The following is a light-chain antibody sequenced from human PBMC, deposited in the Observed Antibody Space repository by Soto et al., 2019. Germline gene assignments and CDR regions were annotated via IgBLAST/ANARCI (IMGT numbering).Light chain of an antibody. V-gene: IGLV2-14*01. J-gene: IGLJ3*02. CDR3: SSYTSSATLV. Sequence: QSALTQPASVSGSPGQSITISCTGTSSDVGGYKYVSWYQPHPGKAPKLIIHEVSSRPSGVASRFSCSKSGNTASLTISGLQAEDEADYYCSSYTSSATLVFGVGTKVTVL. CDR2: EVS. CDR1: SSDVGGYKY.